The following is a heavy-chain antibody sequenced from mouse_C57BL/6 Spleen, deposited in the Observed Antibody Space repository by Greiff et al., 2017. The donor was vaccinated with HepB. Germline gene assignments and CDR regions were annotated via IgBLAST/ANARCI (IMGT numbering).Heavy chain of an antibody. V-gene: IGHV1-61*01. CDR2: IYPSDSET. Sequence: QVQLQQSGAELVRPGSSVKLSCKASGYTFTSYWMDWVKQRPGQGLEWIGNIYPSDSETHYNQKFKDKATLTVDKSSSTAYMQLSSLTSEDSAVYYCARRGGTTYYFDYWGQGTTLTVSS. J-gene: IGHJ2*01. CDR3: ARRGGTTYYFDY. CDR1: GYTFTSYW. D-gene: IGHD5-5*01.